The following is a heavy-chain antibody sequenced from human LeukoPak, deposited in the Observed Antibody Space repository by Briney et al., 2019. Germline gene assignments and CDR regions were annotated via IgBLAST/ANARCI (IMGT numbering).Heavy chain of an antibody. J-gene: IGHJ4*02. V-gene: IGHV1-69*13. CDR2: IIPIFGTA. CDR1: GGTFSSYA. D-gene: IGHD6-13*01. Sequence: GASVKVSCKASGGTFSSYAISWARQAPGQGLEWMGGIIPIFGTANYAQKFQGRVTITADESTSTAYMELSSLRSEDTAVYYCARGPYSSSWYQFDYWGQGTLVTVSS. CDR3: ARGPYSSSWYQFDY.